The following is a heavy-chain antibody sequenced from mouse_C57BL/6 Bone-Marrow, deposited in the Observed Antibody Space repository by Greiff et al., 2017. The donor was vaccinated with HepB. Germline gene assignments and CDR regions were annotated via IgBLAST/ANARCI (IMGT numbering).Heavy chain of an antibody. J-gene: IGHJ3*01. Sequence: VQLQESGAELVKPGASVKLSCKASGYTFTSYWMHWVKQRPGQGLEWIGMIHPNSGSTNYNEKFKSKATLTVDKSSSTAYMQLSSLTSEDSAVYYCARERLGFAYWGQGTLVTVSA. CDR3: ARERLGFAY. D-gene: IGHD3-2*02. CDR1: GYTFTSYW. V-gene: IGHV1-64*01. CDR2: IHPNSGST.